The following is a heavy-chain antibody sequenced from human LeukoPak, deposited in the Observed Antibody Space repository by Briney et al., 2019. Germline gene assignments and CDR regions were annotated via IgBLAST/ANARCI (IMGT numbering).Heavy chain of an antibody. Sequence: SETLSLTCTVSGGSISSSSYYWGWIRQPPGKGLEWIGSIYYSGSTYYNPSLKSRVTISVDTSKNQFPLKLSSVTAADTAVYYCARGDCGGDCYYYYYYYMDVWGKGTTVTISS. J-gene: IGHJ6*03. V-gene: IGHV4-39*06. CDR3: ARGDCGGDCYYYYYYYMDV. CDR1: GGSISSSSYY. CDR2: IYYSGST. D-gene: IGHD2-21*02.